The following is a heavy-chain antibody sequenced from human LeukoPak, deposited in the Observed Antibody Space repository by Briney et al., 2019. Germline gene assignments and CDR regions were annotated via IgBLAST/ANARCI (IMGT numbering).Heavy chain of an antibody. CDR3: AATPGVGGWTWYYFYGLDV. D-gene: IGHD3-3*01. CDR1: GYTFTGYY. V-gene: IGHV1-2*02. Sequence: GASVKVSCKASGYTFTGYYMHWVRQAPGQGLEWMGWINPNSGGTNYAQKFQGRVTMTRDTSISTAYMELSRLRPEDTAVYYCAATPGVGGWTWYYFYGLDVWGRGTTVVVSS. CDR2: INPNSGGT. J-gene: IGHJ6*02.